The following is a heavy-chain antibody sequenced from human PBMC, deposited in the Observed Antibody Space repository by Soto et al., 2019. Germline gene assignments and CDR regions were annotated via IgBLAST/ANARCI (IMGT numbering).Heavy chain of an antibody. CDR2: IVVGSGNT. J-gene: IGHJ5*02. V-gene: IGHV1-58*01. CDR3: AATIPGSSWFDP. Sequence: QMQLVQSGPEVKKPGTSVEVSCKASGFTFTSSAVQWVRQARGQRLEWIGWIVVGSGNTNYAQKFQERVTITRDMSTSTAYMELSSLRSEDTAVYYCAATIPGSSWFDPWGQGTLVTVSS. D-gene: IGHD3-9*01. CDR1: GFTFTSSA.